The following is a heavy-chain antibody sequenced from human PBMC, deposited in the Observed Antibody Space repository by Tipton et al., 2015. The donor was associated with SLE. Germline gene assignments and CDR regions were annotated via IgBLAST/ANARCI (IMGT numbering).Heavy chain of an antibody. D-gene: IGHD1-1*01. V-gene: IGHV4-59*12. Sequence: TLSLTCTVSGDSISGFCCSWIRQTPGRGLEWLGYVCDNGRTNYNPSLHGRVFMSIDTSKKQFSVNLRSVTAADTAVYYCSRGVGRAKWYNRYYMDVWGKGTTVIVSS. CDR2: VCDNGRT. CDR3: SRGVGRAKWYNRYYMDV. J-gene: IGHJ6*03. CDR1: GDSISGFC.